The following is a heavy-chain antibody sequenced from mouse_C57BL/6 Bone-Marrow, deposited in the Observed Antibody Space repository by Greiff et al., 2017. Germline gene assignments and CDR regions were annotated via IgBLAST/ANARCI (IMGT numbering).Heavy chain of an antibody. D-gene: IGHD2-10*01. Sequence: QVQLQQSGPELARPWASVKISCQAFYTFSRRVHFAIRDTNYWMPWVKQRPGQGREWIGAMYPGNGDTSYNPNVKGKATLTADKSSSTAYMQLSSLTSEDSAVYYCAYAPSYGNPYWYFDVWGTGTTVTVSS. J-gene: IGHJ1*03. V-gene: IGHV1-87*01. CDR3: SEDSAVYYCAYAPSYGNPYWYFDV. CDR1: YTFSRRVH. CDR2: GQGREWIG.